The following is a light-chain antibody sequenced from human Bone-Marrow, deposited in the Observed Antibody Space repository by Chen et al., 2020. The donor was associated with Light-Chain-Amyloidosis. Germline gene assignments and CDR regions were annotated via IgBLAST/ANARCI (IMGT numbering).Light chain of an antibody. V-gene: IGLV3-21*02. J-gene: IGLJ3*02. CDR3: QVWDRSSDRPV. CDR1: NIGSTS. CDR2: DDS. Sequence: SYVLTQPSSVSVAPGQTATIACGGNNIGSTSVHWYQQTPGQAPLLVVYDDSDRPSGIPERLSGSKSGNAATLTSSRVEAGDEDDYYCQVWDRSSDRPVFGGGTKLTVL.